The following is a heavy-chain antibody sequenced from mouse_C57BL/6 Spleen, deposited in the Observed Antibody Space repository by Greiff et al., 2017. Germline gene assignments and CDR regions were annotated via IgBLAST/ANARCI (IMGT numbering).Heavy chain of an antibody. J-gene: IGHJ2*01. CDR3: ARDYGNYVGDD. CDR1: GYAFSSSW. D-gene: IGHD2-1*01. CDR2: IYPGDGDT. V-gene: IGHV1-82*01. Sequence: VQLQESGPELVKPGASVKISCKASGYAFSSSWMNWVKQRPGKGLEWIGRIYPGDGDTNYNGKFKGKATLTADKSSSTAYMQLSSLTSEDSAVYFCARDYGNYVGDDWGQGTTLTVSS.